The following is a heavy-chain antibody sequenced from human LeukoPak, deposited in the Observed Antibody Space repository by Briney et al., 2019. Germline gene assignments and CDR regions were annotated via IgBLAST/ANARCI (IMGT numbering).Heavy chain of an antibody. Sequence: GGSLRLSCAASGFTFSSYDMHWVRQATGKGLEWVSAIGTAGDTYYPGSVKGRFTISRDNSKNTLYLQMNSLRAEDTAVYYCAKERLDCSSTSCYAEILDYWGQGTLVTVSS. D-gene: IGHD2-2*01. CDR1: GFTFSSYD. CDR2: IGTAGDT. CDR3: AKERLDCSSTSCYAEILDY. J-gene: IGHJ4*02. V-gene: IGHV3-13*01.